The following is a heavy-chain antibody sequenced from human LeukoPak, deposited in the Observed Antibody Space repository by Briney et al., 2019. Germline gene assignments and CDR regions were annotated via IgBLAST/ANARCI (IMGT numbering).Heavy chain of an antibody. CDR3: ARDLAARPHWFDP. Sequence: GGSLRLSCAASGFTFSTYWMSWFRQAPGKGREWLPNIKQDGSEKYYVDSVKGRFTISRDNAKNSLYLQMNSLRAEDTAVYYCARDLAARPHWFDPWGQGTLVTVSS. J-gene: IGHJ5*02. D-gene: IGHD6-6*01. CDR2: IKQDGSEK. V-gene: IGHV3-7*01. CDR1: GFTFSTYW.